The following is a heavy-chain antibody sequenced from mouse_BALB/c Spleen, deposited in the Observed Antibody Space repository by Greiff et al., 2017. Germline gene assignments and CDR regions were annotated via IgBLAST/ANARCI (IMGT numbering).Heavy chain of an antibody. CDR3: ARGYDYDGYYYAMDY. J-gene: IGHJ4*01. CDR2: ISTYYGDA. CDR1: GYTFTDYA. V-gene: IGHV1S137*01. Sequence: VQLQQSGAELVRPGVSVKISCKGSGYTFTDYAMHWVKQSHAKSLEWIGVISTYYGDASYNQKFKGKATMTVDKSSSTAYMELARLTSEDSAIYYCARGYDYDGYYYAMDYWGQGTSVTVSS. D-gene: IGHD2-4*01.